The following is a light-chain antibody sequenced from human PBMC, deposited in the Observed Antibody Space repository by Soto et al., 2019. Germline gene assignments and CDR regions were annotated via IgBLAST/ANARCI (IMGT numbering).Light chain of an antibody. CDR2: DAS. CDR3: QQYNSYPWT. V-gene: IGKV1-5*01. CDR1: QSISSW. J-gene: IGKJ1*01. Sequence: DIQMTQSPSTLSASVGDRVTITCRASQSISSWLAWYQQKPGKAPKLLIYDASSLESGVPSRFSGSGSGTEFALTISSLQPDDFAPYYCQQYNSYPWTFGQGTKGEIK.